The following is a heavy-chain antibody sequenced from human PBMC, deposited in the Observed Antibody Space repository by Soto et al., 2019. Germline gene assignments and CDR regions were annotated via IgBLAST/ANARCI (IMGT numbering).Heavy chain of an antibody. CDR3: ERDPLFYFDY. J-gene: IGHJ4*02. Sequence: QVQLGESGGGVVQPWRSLRLSCAASGFTFSSYAMHWVRQAPGKGLEWVAVISYDGSNKYYADSVKVRFTISRDNSKNTLYLQMNSLRSEDTAVYYCERDPLFYFDYWGQGTRVTV. V-gene: IGHV3-30-3*01. CDR1: GFTFSSYA. D-gene: IGHD2-21*01. CDR2: ISYDGSNK.